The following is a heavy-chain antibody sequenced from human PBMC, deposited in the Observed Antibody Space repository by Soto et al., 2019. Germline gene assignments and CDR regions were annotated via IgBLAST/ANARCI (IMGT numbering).Heavy chain of an antibody. CDR2: INHSGST. CDR3: ARGPMTLLSLRNFDY. J-gene: IGHJ4*02. Sequence: QVQLQQWGAGLLKPSETLSLTCAVYGGSFSGYYWSWIRQPLGKGLEWIGEINHSGSTNYNPSLKSRVTISVDTSKNQFSLKLSSVTAADTAVYYCARGPMTLLSLRNFDYWGQGTLVTVSS. D-gene: IGHD3-22*01. CDR1: GGSFSGYY. V-gene: IGHV4-34*01.